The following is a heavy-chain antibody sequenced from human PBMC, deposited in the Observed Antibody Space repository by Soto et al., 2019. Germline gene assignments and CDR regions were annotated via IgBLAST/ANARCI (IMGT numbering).Heavy chain of an antibody. D-gene: IGHD2-21*01. V-gene: IGHV4-61*08. CDR3: ARPPMVLSRSYCAS. CDR1: GGSISSGDYY. CDR2: ISYSGNT. J-gene: IGHJ5*02. Sequence: PSETLSLTCTVSGGSISSGDYYWSWIRQPPGKGLELIGYISYSGNTNYNPSLKSRVSISVYTSKNQLSLHLTSVTAAETAVYYCARPPMVLSRSYCASWGQGTPATVSS.